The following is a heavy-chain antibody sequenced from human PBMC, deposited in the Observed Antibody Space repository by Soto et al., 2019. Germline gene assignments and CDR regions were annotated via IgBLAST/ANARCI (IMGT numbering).Heavy chain of an antibody. V-gene: IGHV4-31*03. J-gene: IGHJ6*02. Sequence: SETLSLTCTVSGGSISSGGYYWSWIRQHPGKGLEWIGYIYYSGSTYYNPSLKSRVTISVDTSKNQFSLKLSSVTAADTAVYYCARGARYCSSTSCSHYGMDVWGQGTTVTVSS. CDR1: GGSISSGGYY. CDR2: IYYSGST. D-gene: IGHD2-2*01. CDR3: ARGARYCSSTSCSHYGMDV.